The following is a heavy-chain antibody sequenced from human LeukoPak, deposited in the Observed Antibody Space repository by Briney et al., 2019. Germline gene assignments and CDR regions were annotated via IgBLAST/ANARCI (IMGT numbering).Heavy chain of an antibody. V-gene: IGHV4-59*08. CDR3: ARVSTGTAYP. J-gene: IGHJ5*02. CDR1: GGSISSYY. D-gene: IGHD1-1*01. Sequence: SETLPLTCTVSGGSISSYYWSWIRQPPGKGLEWIGYIYYSGSTYYNPSLKSRVIISVDTSKNQFSLNLSSVTAADTAVYFCARVSTGTAYPWGQGTLVTVSS. CDR2: IYYSGST.